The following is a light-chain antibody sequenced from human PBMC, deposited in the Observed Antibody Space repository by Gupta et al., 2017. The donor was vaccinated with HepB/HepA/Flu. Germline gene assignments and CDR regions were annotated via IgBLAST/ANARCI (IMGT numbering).Light chain of an antibody. Sequence: QSALTQPASVSGSPGQSITISCTGPSSDVGGYNYVSWYQQHPGKASKLMIYDVSNRPAGVSNRFSGSKSGNTASLTISGRQAEDEADYYCSSYTSSSTLVFGGGTKLTVL. CDR3: SSYTSSSTLV. CDR2: DVS. J-gene: IGLJ2*01. V-gene: IGLV2-14*03. CDR1: SSDVGGYNY.